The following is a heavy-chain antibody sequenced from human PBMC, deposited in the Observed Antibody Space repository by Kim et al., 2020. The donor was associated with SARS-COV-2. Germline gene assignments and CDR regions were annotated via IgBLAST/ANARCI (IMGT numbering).Heavy chain of an antibody. CDR2: TYYRSKWYS. D-gene: IGHD6-13*01. Sequence: SQTLSLTCAISGDSVSTNSAAWNRIRQSPSRGLEWLGRTYYRSKWYSDYAVSVKSRITINPDTSKNQFSLQLDSVTPEDTAVYYCAREGYSSSSYYFDYWGQGTLVTVSS. CDR1: GDSVSTNSAA. J-gene: IGHJ4*02. V-gene: IGHV6-1*01. CDR3: AREGYSSSSYYFDY.